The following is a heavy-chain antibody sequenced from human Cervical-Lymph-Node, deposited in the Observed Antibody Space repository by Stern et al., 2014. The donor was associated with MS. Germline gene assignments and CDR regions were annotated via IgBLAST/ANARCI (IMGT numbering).Heavy chain of an antibody. V-gene: IGHV3-66*02. D-gene: IGHD1-26*01. J-gene: IGHJ4*02. CDR3: ARESSGSYFYF. Sequence: EVQLVESGGGLVQPGGSLRVSCGASGFSVSGNYMSWVRQAQGKGLEWVSVIYSGESTWYADSVRGRFTISRDNSKNTLYLQMNSLRAEDTAVYYCARESSGSYFYFWGQGTLVTVSS. CDR2: IYSGEST. CDR1: GFSVSGNY.